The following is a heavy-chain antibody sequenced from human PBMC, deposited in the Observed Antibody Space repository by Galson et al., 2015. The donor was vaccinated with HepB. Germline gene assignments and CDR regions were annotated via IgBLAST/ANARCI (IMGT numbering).Heavy chain of an antibody. CDR3: ARGSRYDFWSGYYDDYYYYGMDV. CDR2: IYSGGST. Sequence: SLRLSCAASGFTVSSNYMSWVRQGPGKGLGWVSIIYSGGSTYYADSVKGRFTISRDKSNNTLYLQMNSLRADDTAVYYCARGSRYDFWSGYYDDYYYYGMDVWGQGTSVTVSS. CDR1: GFTVSSNY. J-gene: IGHJ6*02. D-gene: IGHD3-3*01. V-gene: IGHV3-66*01.